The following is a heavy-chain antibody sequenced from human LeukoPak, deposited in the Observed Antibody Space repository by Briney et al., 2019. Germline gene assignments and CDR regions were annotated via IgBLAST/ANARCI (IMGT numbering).Heavy chain of an antibody. CDR1: GFTFSSYS. D-gene: IGHD1-26*01. CDR2: ISSSSSYI. Sequence: GGSLRLSCAASGFTFSSYSMNWVRQAPWKGLEWVSSISSSSSYIYYADSVKGRFTISRDNAKNSLYLQMDSLRAEDTAVYYCARGEDSGSDFDYWGQGTLVTVSS. V-gene: IGHV3-21*01. J-gene: IGHJ4*02. CDR3: ARGEDSGSDFDY.